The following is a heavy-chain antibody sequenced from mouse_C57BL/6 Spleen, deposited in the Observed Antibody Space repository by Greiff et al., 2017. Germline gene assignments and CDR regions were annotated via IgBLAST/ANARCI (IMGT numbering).Heavy chain of an antibody. CDR2: INPSNGGT. V-gene: IGHV1-53*01. CDR1: GYTFTSYW. J-gene: IGHJ4*01. D-gene: IGHD1-1*01. CDR3: ARKRDYYGSSYSAMDY. Sequence: VQLQQPGTELVKPGASVKLSCKASGYTFTSYWMHWVKQRPGQGLEWIGNINPSNGGTNYNEKFKSKATLTVDKSSSTAYMQLSSLTSEDSAVYYCARKRDYYGSSYSAMDYWGQGTSVTVSS.